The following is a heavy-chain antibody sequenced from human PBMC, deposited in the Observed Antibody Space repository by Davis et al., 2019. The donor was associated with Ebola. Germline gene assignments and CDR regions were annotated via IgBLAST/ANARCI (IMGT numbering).Heavy chain of an antibody. CDR3: ARPVGPCSTSSCLTWFGP. Sequence: SETLSLTCAVSGYSITRSDWWGWIRQSPGKGLEWIGYIHYRGNTKYHPSLQSRVTMSVDTSKNQFSLNLKSVTAFDSAIYYCARPVGPCSTSSCLTWFGPWGQGIVVTVSS. CDR2: IHYRGNT. CDR1: GYSITRSDW. V-gene: IGHV4-28*06. J-gene: IGHJ5*02. D-gene: IGHD2-2*01.